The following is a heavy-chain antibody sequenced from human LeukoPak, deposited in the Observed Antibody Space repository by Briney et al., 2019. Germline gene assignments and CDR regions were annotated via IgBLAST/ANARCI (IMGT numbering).Heavy chain of an antibody. J-gene: IGHJ5*02. CDR3: ARDQHSSLDP. CDR1: GGSISSVGYY. CDR2: IYYSGST. V-gene: IGHV4-31*03. D-gene: IGHD6-13*01. Sequence: SDTLSLTCTVSGGSISSVGYYWSWIRQHPGKGLEWIGYIYYSGSTYYNPSLKSRVTISVDTSKNQFSLKLSSVTAADTAVYYCARDQHSSLDPWGQGTLVTVSS.